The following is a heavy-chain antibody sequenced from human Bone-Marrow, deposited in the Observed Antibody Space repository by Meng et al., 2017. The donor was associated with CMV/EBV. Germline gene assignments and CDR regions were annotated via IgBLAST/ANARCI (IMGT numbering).Heavy chain of an antibody. CDR2: ISYDGSNK. Sequence: GESLKISCAASGFTFDDYGMSWVRQAPGKGLEWVAVISYDGSNKYYADSVKGRFTISRDNSKNTLYLQMNSLRAEDPAVYYCARDLRPAALYTNYYYYYGMDVWGQGTTVTVSS. D-gene: IGHD2-2*01. CDR1: GFTFDDYG. J-gene: IGHJ6*02. CDR3: ARDLRPAALYTNYYYYYGMDV. V-gene: IGHV3-30*03.